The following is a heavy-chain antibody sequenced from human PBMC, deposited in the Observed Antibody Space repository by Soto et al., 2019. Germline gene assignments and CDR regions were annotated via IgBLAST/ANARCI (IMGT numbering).Heavy chain of an antibody. CDR3: ASSFNYSHSSGYPLS. CDR1: GYTFTSYG. V-gene: IGHV1-18*01. CDR2: ISAYNGNT. D-gene: IGHD3-22*01. Sequence: GASVKVSCKASGYTFTSYGISWVRQAPGQGLEWMGWISAYNGNTNYAQKLQGRVTMTTDTSTSTAYMELRSLRSDDTAVYYCASSFNYSHSSGYPLSWGQGTLVTVSS. J-gene: IGHJ4*02.